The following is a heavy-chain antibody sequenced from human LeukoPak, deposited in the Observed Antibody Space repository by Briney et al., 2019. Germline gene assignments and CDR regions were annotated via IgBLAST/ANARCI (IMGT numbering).Heavy chain of an antibody. Sequence: GRSLRLSCAASGFTFDDYAMHWVRQAPGKGLEWVSGISWNSGSIGYADSVKGRFTISRDNAKNSLYLQMNSLRAEDTAVYYCASETVTMNSNWSDPWGQGTLVTVSS. V-gene: IGHV3-9*01. CDR2: ISWNSGSI. CDR3: ASETVTMNSNWSDP. D-gene: IGHD4-17*01. CDR1: GFTFDDYA. J-gene: IGHJ5*02.